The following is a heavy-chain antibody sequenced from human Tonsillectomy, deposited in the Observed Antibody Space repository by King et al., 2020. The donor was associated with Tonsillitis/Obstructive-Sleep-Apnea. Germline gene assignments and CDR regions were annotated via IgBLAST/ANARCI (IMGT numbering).Heavy chain of an antibody. J-gene: IGHJ5*02. CDR2: ITSSGSTI. D-gene: IGHD6-6*01. V-gene: IGHV3-11*01. CDR3: ARDRLSSSPIRNFDP. Sequence: VQLVESGGGLVRPGGSLRLSCAASGFTFSDYYMSWIRQAPGKGLEWLSYITSSGSTIYYADSVKGRFTISRDNAKNSLYLQMNSLRVEDTAVYYCARDRLSSSPIRNFDPWGQGTLVTVSS. CDR1: GFTFSDYY.